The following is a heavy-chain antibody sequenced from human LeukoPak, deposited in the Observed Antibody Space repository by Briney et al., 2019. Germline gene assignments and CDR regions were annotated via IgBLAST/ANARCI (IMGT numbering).Heavy chain of an antibody. D-gene: IGHD2-2*02. V-gene: IGHV3-23*01. J-gene: IGHJ4*02. Sequence: GGSLRLSCAASGFTFSSYAMSWVRQAPGKGLEWVSAISGSSGSTYYADSVKGRFTISRDNSKNTLYLQMNSLRAEDTAVYYCAKDQPVGYCSSTSCYIDYWGQGTLVTVSS. CDR3: AKDQPVGYCSSTSCYIDY. CDR1: GFTFSSYA. CDR2: ISGSSGST.